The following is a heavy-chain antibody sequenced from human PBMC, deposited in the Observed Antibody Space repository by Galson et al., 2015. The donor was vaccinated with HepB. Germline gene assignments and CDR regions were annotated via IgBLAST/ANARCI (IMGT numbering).Heavy chain of an antibody. CDR1: GFTISSYW. Sequence: SLRLSCAASGFTISSYWMSWVRHPPGKGLEWVSAISGSGGSTYYADSVKGRFTISRDNSKNTLYLQMNSLRAEDTAVYYCANSRTLAGYWGQGTLVTVSS. D-gene: IGHD6-19*01. CDR2: ISGSGGST. V-gene: IGHV3-23*01. J-gene: IGHJ4*02. CDR3: ANSRTLAGY.